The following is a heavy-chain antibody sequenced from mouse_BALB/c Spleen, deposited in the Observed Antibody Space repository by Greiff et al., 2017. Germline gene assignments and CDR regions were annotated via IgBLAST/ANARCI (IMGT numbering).Heavy chain of an antibody. CDR3: ARRGDYDVFAY. CDR2: ISSGGGST. V-gene: IGHV5-12-1*01. Sequence: EVQGVESGGGLVKPGGSLKLSCAASGFAFSSYDMSWVRQTPEKRLEWVAYISSGGGSTYYPDTVKGRFTISRDNAKNTLYLQMSSLKSEDTAMYYCARRGDYDVFAYWGQGTLVTVSA. J-gene: IGHJ3*01. D-gene: IGHD2-4*01. CDR1: GFAFSSYD.